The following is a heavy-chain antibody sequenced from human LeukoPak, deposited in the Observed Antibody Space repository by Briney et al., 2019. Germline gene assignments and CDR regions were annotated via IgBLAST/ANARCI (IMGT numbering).Heavy chain of an antibody. V-gene: IGHV4-59*01. CDR3: ARGWGSLDWFDP. Sequence: PSETLSLTCTVSGGSISNYYWSWIRQPPGKGLEWIGYIYYSGSTNYNPSLKSRVTISVDTSKKQFSLKLSSVTAADTAVYYCARGWGSLDWFDPWGQGTLVTVSS. CDR2: IYYSGST. D-gene: IGHD1-1*01. CDR1: GGSISNYY. J-gene: IGHJ5*02.